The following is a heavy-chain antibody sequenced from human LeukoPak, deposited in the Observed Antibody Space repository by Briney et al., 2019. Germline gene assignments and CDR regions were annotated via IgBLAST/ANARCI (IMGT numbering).Heavy chain of an antibody. CDR2: IRSKAYGGTT. CDR3: TRDRISVLRFLEWLSPDYGMDV. D-gene: IGHD3-3*01. V-gene: IGHV3-49*04. J-gene: IGHJ6*02. CDR1: GFTVSSNY. Sequence: GGSLRLSCAASGFTVSSNYMIWVRQAPGKGLEWVGFIRSKAYGGTTEYAASVKGRFTISRDDSKSIAYLQMNSLKTEDTAVYYCTRDRISVLRFLEWLSPDYGMDVWGQGTTVTVSS.